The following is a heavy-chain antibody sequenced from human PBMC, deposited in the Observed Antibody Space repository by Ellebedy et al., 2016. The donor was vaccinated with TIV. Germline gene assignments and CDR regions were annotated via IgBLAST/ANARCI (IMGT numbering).Heavy chain of an antibody. V-gene: IGHV1-8*01. CDR2: MNPNSGNI. CDR3: ARGPFVAAPAATLQSQKLYYFEY. D-gene: IGHD2-2*01. Sequence: ASVKVSXXASGYTFTSYDINWVRQATGQGLEWIGWMNPNSGNIGYAQKFQGRVTMTRNTSISTAYLELSSLRSEDTAVYYCARGPFVAAPAATLQSQKLYYFEYWGQGTLVTVSS. CDR1: GYTFTSYD. J-gene: IGHJ4*02.